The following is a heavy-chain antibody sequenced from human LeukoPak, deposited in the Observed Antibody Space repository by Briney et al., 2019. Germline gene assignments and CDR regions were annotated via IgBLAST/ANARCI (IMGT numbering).Heavy chain of an antibody. CDR1: GFTFSNYA. CDR3: AKRDFYDSSYYYPYYFDY. Sequence: GGSLRLSCAASGFTFSNYAMSWVRQAPGKGLEWVSGISGSGDSTYCGDSVKGRFTISRDSSKSTLYLQMSSLRADDTAVYYCAKRDFYDSSYYYPYYFDYWGQGTLVTVSS. V-gene: IGHV3-23*01. D-gene: IGHD3-22*01. CDR2: ISGSGDST. J-gene: IGHJ4*02.